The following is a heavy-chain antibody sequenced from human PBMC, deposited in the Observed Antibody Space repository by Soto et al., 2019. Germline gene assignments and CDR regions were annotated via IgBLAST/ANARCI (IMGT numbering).Heavy chain of an antibody. CDR2: ISGSGGST. CDR3: AKNGNIVVVPAAPDY. CDR1: GFTFSSYA. J-gene: IGHJ4*02. D-gene: IGHD2-2*01. V-gene: IGHV3-23*01. Sequence: GGSLRLSCAASGFTFSSYAMGWVRQAPGKGLEWVSAISGSGGSTYYADSVKGRFTISRDNSKNTLYLQMNSLRAEDTAVYYCAKNGNIVVVPAAPDYWGQGTLVTVSS.